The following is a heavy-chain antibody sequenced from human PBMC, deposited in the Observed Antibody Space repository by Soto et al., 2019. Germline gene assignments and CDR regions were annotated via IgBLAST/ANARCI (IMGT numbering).Heavy chain of an antibody. CDR1: GGSFSGYY. V-gene: IGHV4-34*01. CDR2: INHSGST. J-gene: IGHJ4*02. Sequence: SETLSLTCAVYGGSFSGYYWSWIRQPPGKGLEWIGEINHSGSTNYNPSLKSRVTISVDTSKNQFSLKLSSVTAADTAVYYCARGRRLGYSYGYHRHGFDYWGQGTLVTVSS. CDR3: ARGRRLGYSYGYHRHGFDY. D-gene: IGHD5-18*01.